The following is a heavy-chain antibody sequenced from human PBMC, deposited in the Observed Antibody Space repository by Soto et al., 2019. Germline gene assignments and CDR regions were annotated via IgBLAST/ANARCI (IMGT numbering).Heavy chain of an antibody. Sequence: PGGSLRLSCAASGFTFSSYWMSWVRQAPGKGLEWVANIKQDGSEKYYVDSVKGRFTISRDNAKNSLYLQMNSLRAEDTAVYYCASLDADYAPFVDYWGQGTLVTVSS. D-gene: IGHD4-17*01. CDR3: ASLDADYAPFVDY. CDR1: GFTFSSYW. J-gene: IGHJ4*02. V-gene: IGHV3-7*01. CDR2: IKQDGSEK.